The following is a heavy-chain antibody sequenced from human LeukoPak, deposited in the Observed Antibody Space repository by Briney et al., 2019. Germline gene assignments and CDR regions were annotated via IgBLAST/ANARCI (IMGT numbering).Heavy chain of an antibody. Sequence: SETLSLTCTVSGGSISNSDNYWDWIRQPPGKGLEWIGSINYRGSTYYNPSLKSRVTISVDTPKNQFSLKLSSVTAADTAVYYCARRRRLTPIFDYWGQGTLVTVSS. CDR2: INYRGST. J-gene: IGHJ4*02. CDR3: ARRRRLTPIFDY. V-gene: IGHV4-39*07. CDR1: GGSISNSDNY. D-gene: IGHD3-16*01.